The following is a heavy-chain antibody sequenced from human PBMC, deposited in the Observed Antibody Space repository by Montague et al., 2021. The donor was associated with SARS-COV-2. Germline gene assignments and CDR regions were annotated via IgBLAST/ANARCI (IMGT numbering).Heavy chain of an antibody. J-gene: IGHJ6*02. D-gene: IGHD4-17*01. Sequence: SETLSLTCAVYGGSFSGYYWNWIRQPPGKGLEWIGEINHSGSTNXNPSLKSRVTISVDTSKNQFSLELSSVTAADTAVYYCARALPVTTFFYSYYGMDVWGQGTTVTVSS. V-gene: IGHV4-34*01. CDR2: INHSGST. CDR1: GGSFSGYY. CDR3: ARALPVTTFFYSYYGMDV.